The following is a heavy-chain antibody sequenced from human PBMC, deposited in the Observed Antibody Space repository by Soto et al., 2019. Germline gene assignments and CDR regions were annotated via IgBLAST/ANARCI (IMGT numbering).Heavy chain of an antibody. V-gene: IGHV3-74*01. CDR1: GVTFSSYW. Sequence: EVQLVESGGGLVQPGGSLRLSCVASGVTFSSYWMHWVRQAPGKGLVWVSRISSDGGSTSYADSVKGRFTISRDNAKNMLYLQMNSLRVEDTGMYYCARGGIELAGTPDAFDIWGQGTMVTVSS. J-gene: IGHJ3*02. D-gene: IGHD6-19*01. CDR3: ARGGIELAGTPDAFDI. CDR2: ISSDGGST.